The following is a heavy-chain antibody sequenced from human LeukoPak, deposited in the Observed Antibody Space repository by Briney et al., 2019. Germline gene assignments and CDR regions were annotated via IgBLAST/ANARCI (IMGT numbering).Heavy chain of an antibody. CDR3: ARGWNTAMAHPLGGY. J-gene: IGHJ4*02. Sequence: PGGSLRLSCAASGFTFSDYYMSWIRQAPGKGLEWVSYISSSGSTIYYADSVKGRFTISRDNSKNTLYLQMNSLRAEDTAVYYCARGWNTAMAHPLGGYWGQGTLVTVSS. D-gene: IGHD5-18*01. V-gene: IGHV3-11*01. CDR2: ISSSGSTI. CDR1: GFTFSDYY.